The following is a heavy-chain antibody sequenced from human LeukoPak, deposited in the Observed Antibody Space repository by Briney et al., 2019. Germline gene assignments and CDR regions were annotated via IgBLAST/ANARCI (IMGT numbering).Heavy chain of an antibody. J-gene: IGHJ4*02. Sequence: SETLSLTCAVYGGSFSGYYWSWIRQPPGKGLEWIGEINHSGSTNYNPSLKSRVTISVDTSKNQFSLKLSSVTAADTAVYYCGAGYSTSGHYGAQGTLVTVSS. CDR2: INHSGST. D-gene: IGHD2-2*01. CDR1: GGSFSGYY. V-gene: IGHV4-34*01. CDR3: GAGYSTSGHY.